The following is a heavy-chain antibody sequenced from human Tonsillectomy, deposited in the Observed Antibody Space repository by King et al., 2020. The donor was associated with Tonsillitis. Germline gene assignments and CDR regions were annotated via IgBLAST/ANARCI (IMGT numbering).Heavy chain of an antibody. CDR2: IRSKAYGGTT. CDR1: GFIFGDYA. J-gene: IGHJ4*02. Sequence: VQLVESGGGLVKPGRSLRLSCTASGFIFGDYAMSWFRQAPGKGLEWVSFIRSKAYGGTTEYAASVKGRFTISRDDSKNIAYLQMNSLKTEDTAVYYCTRDPDCGGDCYSEYFDYWGQGTLVTVSS. CDR3: TRDPDCGGDCYSEYFDY. V-gene: IGHV3-49*05. D-gene: IGHD2-21*02.